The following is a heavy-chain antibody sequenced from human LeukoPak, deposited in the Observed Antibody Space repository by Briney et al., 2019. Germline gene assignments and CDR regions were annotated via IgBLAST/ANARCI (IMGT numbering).Heavy chain of an antibody. CDR2: ISAYNGNT. CDR3: ARTRGGDYVLDY. Sequence: ASVKVSCKASGYTFSSYAISWVRQAPGQGLEWMGWISAYNGNTSYAQKLQGRVTMTTDTSTSTAYMELSSLRSEDTAVYYCARTRGGDYVLDYWGQGTLVTVSS. CDR1: GYTFSSYA. V-gene: IGHV1-18*01. J-gene: IGHJ4*02. D-gene: IGHD4-17*01.